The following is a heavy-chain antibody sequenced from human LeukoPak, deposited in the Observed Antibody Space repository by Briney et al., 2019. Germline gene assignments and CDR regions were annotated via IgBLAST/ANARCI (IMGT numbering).Heavy chain of an antibody. J-gene: IGHJ3*02. CDR3: ARCPYCSSTDWGGSCYSRAFDI. V-gene: IGHV4-34*01. Sequence: PSETLSLTCAVYGGSFSGYYWSWIRQPPGKGLEWSGEINHSGSTNYNPSLKSRVTISVDTSKNQFSLKLSSVTAADTAVYYCARCPYCSSTDWGGSCYSRAFDIWGQGTMVTVSS. D-gene: IGHD2-15*01. CDR2: INHSGST. CDR1: GGSFSGYY.